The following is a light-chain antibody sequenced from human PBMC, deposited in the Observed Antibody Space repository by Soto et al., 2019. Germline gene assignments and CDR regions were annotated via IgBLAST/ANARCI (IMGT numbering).Light chain of an antibody. J-gene: IGKJ5*01. Sequence: DLQVTQSPSSLSSSLGDSVTITCQASQDIKNYLNWYQQKSGKAPTLLIYAESTLESAVPQRLSGAGSETELNLTINGLQPDDFATYYCQQTFSTPITFGQGTRLEI. CDR2: AES. CDR3: QQTFSTPIT. V-gene: IGKV1-39*01. CDR1: QDIKNY.